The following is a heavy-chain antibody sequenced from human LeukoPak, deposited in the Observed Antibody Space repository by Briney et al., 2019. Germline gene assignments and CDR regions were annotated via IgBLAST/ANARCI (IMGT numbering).Heavy chain of an antibody. Sequence: ASVKVSCKASGYTFTSYGISWVRQAPGQGLEWMGWMNPNSGNTGYAQKFQGRVTMTRNTSISTAYMELSSLRSEDTAVYYCATLRSKKGGSYFDPWGQGTLVTVSS. CDR1: GYTFTSYG. V-gene: IGHV1-8*02. J-gene: IGHJ5*02. CDR3: ATLRSKKGGSYFDP. CDR2: MNPNSGNT. D-gene: IGHD1-26*01.